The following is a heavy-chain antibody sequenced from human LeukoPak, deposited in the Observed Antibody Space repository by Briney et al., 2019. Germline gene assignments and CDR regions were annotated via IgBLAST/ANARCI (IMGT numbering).Heavy chain of an antibody. V-gene: IGHV1-18*01. J-gene: IGHJ4*02. CDR2: ISAYNGNT. CDR1: GYTFTSYG. D-gene: IGHD6-13*01. CDR3: ARVTSRARYGVISWYSSSWFEYYFDY. Sequence: GASVKVSCKASGYTFTSYGISWVRQAPGQGLEWMGWISAYNGNTNYAQKLQGRVTMTTDTSTSTAYMELSRLRSDDTAVYYCARVTSRARYGVISWYSSSWFEYYFDYWGQGTLVTVSS.